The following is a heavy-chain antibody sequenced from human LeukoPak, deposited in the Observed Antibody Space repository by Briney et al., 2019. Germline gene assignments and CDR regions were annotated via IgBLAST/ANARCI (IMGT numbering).Heavy chain of an antibody. CDR3: AKGRRVGAPYYFDS. Sequence: GRSLRLSCAASGFTFDDYAMHWVRQAPGKGLEWVSGISWNSGSIGYADSVKGRFTISRDSAKNSLYLQMNNLRADDTAVYYCAKGRRVGAPYYFDSWGQGTLVTVSS. CDR2: ISWNSGSI. V-gene: IGHV3-9*01. D-gene: IGHD1-26*01. J-gene: IGHJ4*02. CDR1: GFTFDDYA.